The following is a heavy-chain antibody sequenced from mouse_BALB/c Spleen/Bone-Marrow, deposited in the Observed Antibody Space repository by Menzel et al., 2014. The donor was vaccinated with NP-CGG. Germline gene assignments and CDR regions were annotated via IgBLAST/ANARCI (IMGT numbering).Heavy chain of an antibody. J-gene: IGHJ2*01. CDR1: GYTFTDFN. Sequence: EVQLQESGPELVKPGASVKMSCKASGYTFTDFNMDWVKQSHGKSLEWIGDINPNNGGTIHNQKFKGRATLTVDTSSRTAYMEFRSLTSEDTAVYFCAREERGFDYWGQGTTLTVSS. CDR2: INPNNGGT. V-gene: IGHV1-18*01. CDR3: AREERGFDY.